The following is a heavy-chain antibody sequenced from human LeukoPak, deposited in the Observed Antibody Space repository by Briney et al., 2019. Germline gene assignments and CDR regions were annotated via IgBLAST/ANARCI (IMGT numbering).Heavy chain of an antibody. Sequence: GGSLRLSCAASGFTFSIYAMTWVRQAPGKGLEWVSYISSSGSTIYYADSVKGRFTISRDNAKNSLYLQMNSLRAEDTAVYYCARGKFLYYYGSGSYDYFDYWGQGTLVTVSS. CDR2: ISSSGSTI. D-gene: IGHD3-10*01. CDR1: GFTFSIYA. CDR3: ARGKFLYYYGSGSYDYFDY. V-gene: IGHV3-48*03. J-gene: IGHJ4*02.